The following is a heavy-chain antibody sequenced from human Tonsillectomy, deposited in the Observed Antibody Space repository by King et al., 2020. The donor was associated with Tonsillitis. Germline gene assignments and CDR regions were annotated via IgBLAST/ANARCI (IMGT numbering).Heavy chain of an antibody. V-gene: IGHV3-30*17. CDR2: ISYDGSNT. CDR1: GFTFSTYA. D-gene: IGHD5-18*01. J-gene: IGHJ3*02. Sequence: QLVQSGGGVVQPGRSLRLSCVASGFTFSTYAMHWVRHAPGKGLEWVAVISYDGSNTYFADSVKGRFTISRDNSKNTMFLQMDSLRAEDTAVYYCARVGIQLWLLGEGAFDIWGQGTMVTVSS. CDR3: ARVGIQLWLLGEGAFDI.